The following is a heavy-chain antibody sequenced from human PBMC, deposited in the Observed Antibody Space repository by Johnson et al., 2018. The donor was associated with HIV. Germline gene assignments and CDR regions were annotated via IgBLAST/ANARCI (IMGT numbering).Heavy chain of an antibody. V-gene: IGHV3-30-3*01. J-gene: IGHJ3*02. CDR2: ISYDGSNK. D-gene: IGHD1-1*01. CDR3: ARGFEQLDDAFDI. Sequence: QVQLVESGGGLVQPGRSLRLSCAASGFTFSSYAMHWVRQAPGKGLEWVAVISYDGSNKYYADSVKGRFTISRDNSNNTLYLQMNSLRAEDTAVYYCARGFEQLDDAFDIWGQGTMVTVSS. CDR1: GFTFSSYA.